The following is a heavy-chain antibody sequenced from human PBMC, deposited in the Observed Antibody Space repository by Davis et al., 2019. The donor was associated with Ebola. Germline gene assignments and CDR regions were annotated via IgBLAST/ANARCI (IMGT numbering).Heavy chain of an antibody. D-gene: IGHD4-17*01. Sequence: SETLSLTCTVSGGSVSSGGYYWNWIRQPPGKGLEWIGSIYYSGSTYYNPSLKSRVTISVDTSKNQFSLKLSSVTAADTAVYYCGGDFPWGQGTLVTVSS. J-gene: IGHJ5*02. CDR1: GGSVSSGGYY. V-gene: IGHV4-39*01. CDR2: IYYSGST. CDR3: GGDFP.